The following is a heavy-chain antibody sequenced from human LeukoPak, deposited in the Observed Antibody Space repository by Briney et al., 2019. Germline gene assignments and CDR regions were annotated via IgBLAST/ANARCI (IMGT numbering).Heavy chain of an antibody. CDR1: GYTFTDYY. Sequence: ASVKVSCKASGYTFTDYYVHWVRQAPGQGLEWMGWIDPNSGVTHYPQKFQGRVTMTRDTSIRTAYMEVSSLRSEDTAVYYCARVLCSSTSCYSSPWFDPWGQGTLVTVSS. CDR2: IDPNSGVT. D-gene: IGHD2-2*01. V-gene: IGHV1-2*02. CDR3: ARVLCSSTSCYSSPWFDP. J-gene: IGHJ5*02.